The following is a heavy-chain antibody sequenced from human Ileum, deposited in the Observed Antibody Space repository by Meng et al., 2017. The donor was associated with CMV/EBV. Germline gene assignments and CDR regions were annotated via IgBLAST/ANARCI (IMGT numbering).Heavy chain of an antibody. CDR3: RVGHYSDF. J-gene: IGHJ4*02. V-gene: IGHV3-7*01. CDR1: GFSVNNFW. CDR2: IKTDGSEI. D-gene: IGHD3-10*01. Sequence: QLVSDRGGLVQPGGSLTLACLDSGFSVNNFWLRWVRQAPGKGLEWYANIKTDGSEIYYADSVKCRFTIYRDNAKNLLYLQMNSLRAEDTAVYYCRVGHYSDFWGQGTLVTVSS.